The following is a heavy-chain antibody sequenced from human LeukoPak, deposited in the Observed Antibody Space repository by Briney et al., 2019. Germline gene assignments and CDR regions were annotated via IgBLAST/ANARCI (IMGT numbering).Heavy chain of an antibody. J-gene: IGHJ4*02. CDR2: ISWNSGSI. V-gene: IGHV3-9*01. CDR1: GFTFDDYA. D-gene: IGHD4-17*01. CDR3: AKDRGPVTYYFDY. Sequence: PGRSLRLSCAASGFTFDDYAMHWVRQAPGKGLEWVSGISWNSGSIGYADSVKGRFTISRDNAKNSLYLQMNSLRAEDTASYYCAKDRGPVTYYFDYWGQGTLVTVSS.